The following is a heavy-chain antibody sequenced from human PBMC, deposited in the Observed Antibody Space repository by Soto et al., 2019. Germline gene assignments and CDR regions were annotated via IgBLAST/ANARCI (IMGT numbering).Heavy chain of an antibody. J-gene: IGHJ2*01. V-gene: IGHV1-69*01. D-gene: IGHD5-12*01. Sequence: QVQLVQSGAEVKKPGSSVKVSCKAAGGTFSSYAISWVRQAPGQGLEWMGGIIPIFGTANYAQKFQGRVTITADESTSTAYMELSSLRSEDTAVYYCARDKSYIVATMYWYFDLWGRGTLVTVSS. CDR2: IIPIFGTA. CDR1: GGTFSSYA. CDR3: ARDKSYIVATMYWYFDL.